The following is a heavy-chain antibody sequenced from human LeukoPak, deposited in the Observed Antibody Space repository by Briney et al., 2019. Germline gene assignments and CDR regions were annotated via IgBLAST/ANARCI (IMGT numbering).Heavy chain of an antibody. CDR1: GGTFSSYA. CDR3: ATSQKNWNDYGFDP. V-gene: IGHV1-69*06. J-gene: IGHJ5*02. D-gene: IGHD1-1*01. CDR2: IIPIFGTA. Sequence: SVKVSCKASGGTFSSYAISWVRQAPGQGLEWMGGIIPIFGTANYAQKFQGRVTITADKSTSTAYMELSSLRSEDTAVYYCATSQKNWNDYGFDPWGQGTLVTVSS.